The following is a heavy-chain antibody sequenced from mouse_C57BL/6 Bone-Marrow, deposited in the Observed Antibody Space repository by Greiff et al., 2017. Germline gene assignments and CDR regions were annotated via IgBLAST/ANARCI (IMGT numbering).Heavy chain of an antibody. J-gene: IGHJ4*01. CDR1: GFSLTSYG. Sequence: QVQLQQSGPGLVQPSQSLSITCTVSGFSLTSYGVHWVRQSPGKGLEWLGVIWSSGSTDYNAAFISRLSICTDNSKGQVFFKMNSLQADDTAIYDGARKGGNWDGDYAMDYWGQGTSVTVSS. CDR3: ARKGGNWDGDYAMDY. D-gene: IGHD4-1*01. V-gene: IGHV2-2*01. CDR2: IWSSGST.